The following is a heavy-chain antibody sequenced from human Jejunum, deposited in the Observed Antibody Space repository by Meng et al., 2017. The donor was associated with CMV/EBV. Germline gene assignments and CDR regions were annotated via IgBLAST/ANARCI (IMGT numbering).Heavy chain of an antibody. D-gene: IGHD2-2*01. V-gene: IGHV3-7*01. J-gene: IGHJ6*02. Sequence: HAPGKGLAWVANIKQDGSEHYYVDSVKGLFTISRDNTKNSLSLQMNSLRAEDTAVYYCARDMVALDFGYCSSTSCYPPYYYGMDVWGQGTTVTVSS. CDR3: ARDMVALDFGYCSSTSCYPPYYYGMDV. CDR2: IKQDGSEH.